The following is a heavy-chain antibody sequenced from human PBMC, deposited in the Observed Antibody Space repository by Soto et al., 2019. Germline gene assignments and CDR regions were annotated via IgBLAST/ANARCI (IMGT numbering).Heavy chain of an antibody. Sequence: PVGSLRLSCADSGFTFSSYAMNWVRQAPGKGLEWVSAISATGGTTYYADSVKGRFTISRDNSKNTLYLQMNSLRADDTAVYYCGRENWFDPWGQGTLVTVSS. J-gene: IGHJ5*02. CDR2: ISATGGTT. V-gene: IGHV3-23*01. CDR1: GFTFSSYA. CDR3: GRENWFDP.